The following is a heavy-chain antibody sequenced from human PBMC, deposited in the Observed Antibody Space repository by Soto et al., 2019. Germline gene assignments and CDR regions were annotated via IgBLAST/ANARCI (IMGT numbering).Heavy chain of an antibody. CDR2: INPSGGST. Sequence: ASVKVSCKASGFTFTSSAMHWVRQAPGQGLEWMGIINPSGGSTSYAQKFQGRVTMTRDTSTSTVYMELSSLRSEDTAVYYCAIDYGSGSYYNEFDYWGQGTLVTVSS. CDR1: GFTFTSSA. D-gene: IGHD3-10*01. J-gene: IGHJ4*02. CDR3: AIDYGSGSYYNEFDY. V-gene: IGHV1-46*01.